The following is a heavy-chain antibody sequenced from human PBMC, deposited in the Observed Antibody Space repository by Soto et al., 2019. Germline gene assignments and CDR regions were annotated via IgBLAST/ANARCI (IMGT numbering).Heavy chain of an antibody. V-gene: IGHV3-23*01. CDR2: ISGSGLST. Sequence: GSLRLSCXASGFTFSSYAMSWVRQAPGKGLEWVSGISGSGLSTNYADSVKGRFTISRDNSKNTLYLQMNSLRAEDTAVYYCAKMTTRRFDYWGQGTLVTVSS. J-gene: IGHJ4*02. CDR1: GFTFSSYA. CDR3: AKMTTRRFDY. D-gene: IGHD4-17*01.